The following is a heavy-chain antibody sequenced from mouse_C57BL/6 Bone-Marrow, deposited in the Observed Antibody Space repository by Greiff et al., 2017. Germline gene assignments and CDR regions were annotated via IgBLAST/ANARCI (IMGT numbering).Heavy chain of an antibody. V-gene: IGHV5-17*01. Sequence: VQLKESGGGLVKPGGSLKLSCAASGFTFSDYGMHWVRQAPEKGLEWVAYISSGSSTIYYADTVKGRFTISRDNAKNTLFLQMTSLRSEDTAMYYCARALFITTVVAPYYFDYWGQGTTLTVSS. CDR1: GFTFSDYG. D-gene: IGHD1-1*01. CDR3: ARALFITTVVAPYYFDY. CDR2: ISSGSSTI. J-gene: IGHJ2*01.